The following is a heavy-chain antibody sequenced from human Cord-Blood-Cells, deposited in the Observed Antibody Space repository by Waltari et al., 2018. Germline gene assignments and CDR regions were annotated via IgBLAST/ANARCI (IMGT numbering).Heavy chain of an antibody. CDR2: INPNSGGT. Sequence: QVQLVQSGAEVKKPGASVTVSCKASGSTFAGYYMHSVRPASGQGLEWMGWINPNSGGTNYAQKFQGRVTMTRDTSISTAYMELSRLRSDDTAVYYCARSFGGYSNYPNWFDPWGQGTLVTVSS. V-gene: IGHV1-2*02. J-gene: IGHJ5*02. CDR1: GSTFAGYY. CDR3: ARSFGGYSNYPNWFDP. D-gene: IGHD3-16*01.